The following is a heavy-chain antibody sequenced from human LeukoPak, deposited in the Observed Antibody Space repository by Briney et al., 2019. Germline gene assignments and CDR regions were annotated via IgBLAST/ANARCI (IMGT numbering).Heavy chain of an antibody. D-gene: IGHD5-12*01. Sequence: GGSLRLSCAASGFTFSSYSMNWVRQAPGEGLEWVSSISSSSSYINYADSVKGRFTISRDNAKNSLFLQMDSPRADDTAVYYCARGEVATTYYYGMDVWGQGTTVTVSS. CDR1: GFTFSSYS. J-gene: IGHJ6*02. V-gene: IGHV3-21*06. CDR2: ISSSSSYI. CDR3: ARGEVATTYYYGMDV.